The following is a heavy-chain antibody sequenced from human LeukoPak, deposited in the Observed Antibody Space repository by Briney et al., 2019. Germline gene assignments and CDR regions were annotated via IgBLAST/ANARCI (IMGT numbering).Heavy chain of an antibody. CDR3: ASHCSTSCYSDY. CDR2: INHNSGGT. Sequence: ASVKVSCKASGYTFTGYYMHWVRQAPGQGLEWMGWINHNSGGTNYAQKFQGRVTMTRDTSISTAYMELSRLRSDDTAVYYCASHCSTSCYSDYWGQGTLVTVSS. J-gene: IGHJ4*02. CDR1: GYTFTGYY. V-gene: IGHV1-2*02. D-gene: IGHD2-2*02.